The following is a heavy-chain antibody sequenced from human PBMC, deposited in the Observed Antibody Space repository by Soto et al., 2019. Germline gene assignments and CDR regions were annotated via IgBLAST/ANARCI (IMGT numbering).Heavy chain of an antibody. CDR2: INPNSGGT. CDR3: ARDRLSISQKRGYSGYDYDY. Sequence: GASVKVSCKASGYTFTGYYMHWVRQAPGQGLEWMGWINPNSGGTNYAQKFQGWVTMTRDTSISTAYMELSRLRSDDTAVYYCARDRLSISQKRGYSGYDYDYWGQGTLVTVSS. J-gene: IGHJ4*02. D-gene: IGHD5-12*01. CDR1: GYTFTGYY. V-gene: IGHV1-2*04.